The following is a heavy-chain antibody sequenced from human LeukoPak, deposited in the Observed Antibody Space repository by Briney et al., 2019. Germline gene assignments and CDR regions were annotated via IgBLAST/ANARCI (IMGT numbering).Heavy chain of an antibody. CDR3: ASRLVGATGQFDY. CDR1: GASISNSSYY. CDR2: IYYSGST. V-gene: IGHV4-39*01. D-gene: IGHD1-26*01. J-gene: IGHJ4*02. Sequence: SETLSLTCTVSGASISNSSYYWGWIRQPPGKGLEWIGSIYYSGSTYYNPSLKSRVTISVDTSKNQFSLKLSSVTAADTAVYYCASRLVGATGQFDYWGQGTLVTVSS.